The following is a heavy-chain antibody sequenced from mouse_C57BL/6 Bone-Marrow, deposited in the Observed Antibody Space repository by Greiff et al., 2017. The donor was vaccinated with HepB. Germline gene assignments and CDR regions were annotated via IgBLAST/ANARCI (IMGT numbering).Heavy chain of an antibody. CDR2: IDPSDSYT. D-gene: IGHD6-2*01. J-gene: IGHJ2*01. CDR1: GYTFTSYW. V-gene: IGHV1-69*01. Sequence: QVQLQQPGAELVMPGASVKLSCKASGYTFTSYWVHWVKQRPGQGLEWIGEIDPSDSYTNYNQKFKGKSTLTVDKSSSTAYMQLSSLTSEDSAVYYCARDLSLYYFDYWGQGTTLTVSS. CDR3: ARDLSLYYFDY.